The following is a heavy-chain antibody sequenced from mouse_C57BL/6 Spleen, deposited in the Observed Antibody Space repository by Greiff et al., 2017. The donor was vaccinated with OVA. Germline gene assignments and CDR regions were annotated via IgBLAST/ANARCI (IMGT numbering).Heavy chain of an antibody. CDR1: GFNIKNTY. CDR3: ALIYDGYYEGFAY. CDR2: IDPANGNT. V-gene: IGHV14-3*01. J-gene: IGHJ3*01. Sequence: EVKLVESVAELVRPGASVKLSCTASGFNIKNTYMHWVKQRPEQGLEWIGRIDPANGNTKYAPKFQGKATITADTSSNTAYLQLSSLTSEDTAIYYCALIYDGYYEGFAYWGQGTLVTVSA. D-gene: IGHD2-3*01.